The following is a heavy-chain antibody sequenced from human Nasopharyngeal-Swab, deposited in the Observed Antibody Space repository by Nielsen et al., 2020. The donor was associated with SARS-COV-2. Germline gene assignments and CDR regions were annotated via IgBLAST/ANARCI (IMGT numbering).Heavy chain of an antibody. CDR3: ARSGCTSTSCYAGLDY. D-gene: IGHD2-2*01. J-gene: IGHJ4*02. V-gene: IGHV3-30*04. Sequence: GESLKISCAASGFTFSRYAMHWVRQAPAKGLEWVTVISYDARDKYYADSVKGRFTISRDNSKNTLYLQMNSLRAEDTAVYYCARSGCTSTSCYAGLDYWGQGTLVTVSS. CDR2: ISYDARDK. CDR1: GFTFSRYA.